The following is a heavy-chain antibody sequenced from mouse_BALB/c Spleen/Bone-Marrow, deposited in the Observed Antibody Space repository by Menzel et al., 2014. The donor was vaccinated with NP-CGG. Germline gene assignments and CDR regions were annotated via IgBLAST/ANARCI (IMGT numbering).Heavy chain of an antibody. J-gene: IGHJ3*01. Sequence: QVQLQQSGPGLVAPSQSLSITCTVSGFSLTSYGVHWVRQPPGKGLEWLGVIWAGGSTNYNSALMSRLSISKDNSKSQVFLKMNSLQTDDTAMYYRARVSSTMITTVFAYWGQGTLVTVSA. V-gene: IGHV2-9*02. CDR3: ARVSSTMITTVFAY. CDR2: IWAGGST. D-gene: IGHD2-4*01. CDR1: GFSLTSYG.